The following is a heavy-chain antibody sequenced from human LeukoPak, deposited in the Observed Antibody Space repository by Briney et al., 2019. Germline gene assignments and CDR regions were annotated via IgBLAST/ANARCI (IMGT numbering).Heavy chain of an antibody. Sequence: GASVKVSCKASGYSFGIFGISWVRRAPGQGLEWMGWISANNGNTNYAQKFQGRVTMTTDTSTSTAYMELRSLRSDDTAIYYCARVGVVVPAAWFDPWGQGTPVTVSS. D-gene: IGHD2-2*01. CDR3: ARVGVVVPAAWFDP. CDR1: GYSFGIFG. CDR2: ISANNGNT. J-gene: IGHJ5*02. V-gene: IGHV1-18*01.